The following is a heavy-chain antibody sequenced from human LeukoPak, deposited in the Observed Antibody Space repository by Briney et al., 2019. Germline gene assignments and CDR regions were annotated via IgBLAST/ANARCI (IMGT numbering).Heavy chain of an antibody. J-gene: IGHJ6*02. V-gene: IGHV4-61*02. Sequence: PSETLSLTCTVSGGSISSGSYYWSWIRQPAGKGLEWIGRIYTSGSTNYNPSLKSRVTISVDTSKNQFSLKLSSVTAADTAVYYCARWSVAGVGSHYYGMDVWGQGTTVTVSS. D-gene: IGHD6-19*01. CDR2: IYTSGST. CDR3: ARWSVAGVGSHYYGMDV. CDR1: GGSISSGSYY.